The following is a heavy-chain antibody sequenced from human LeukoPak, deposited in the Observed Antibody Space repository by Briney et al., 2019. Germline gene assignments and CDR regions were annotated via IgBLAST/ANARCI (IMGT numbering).Heavy chain of an antibody. CDR1: GYTFTGYY. CDR3: ARVFCTNGVCYLLDY. D-gene: IGHD2-8*01. V-gene: IGHV1-2*02. Sequence: ASVKVFCKASGYTFTGYYMHWVRQAPGQGLEWMGWINPNSGGTNYAQKFQGRVTMTRDTSISTAYMELSRLRSDDTAVYYCARVFCTNGVCYLLDYWGQGTLVTVSS. J-gene: IGHJ4*02. CDR2: INPNSGGT.